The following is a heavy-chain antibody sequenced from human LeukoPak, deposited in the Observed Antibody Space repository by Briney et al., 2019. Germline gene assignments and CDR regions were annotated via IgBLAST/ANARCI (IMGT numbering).Heavy chain of an antibody. CDR2: IRSKANSYAT. CDR3: TRLSGATTYGSGSYYSSFASN. D-gene: IGHD3-10*01. CDR1: GFTFSGSA. V-gene: IGHV3-73*01. J-gene: IGHJ4*02. Sequence: GGSLRLSCAASGFTFSGSAMHWVRQASGKGLEWVGRIRSKANSYATAYAASVKGRFTISRDDSKNTAYLQMNSLKTEDTAVYYCTRLSGATTYGSGSYYSSFASNWGQGTLVTVSS.